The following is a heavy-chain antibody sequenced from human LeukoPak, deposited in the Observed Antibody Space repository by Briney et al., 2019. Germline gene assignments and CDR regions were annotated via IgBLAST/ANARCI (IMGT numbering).Heavy chain of an antibody. V-gene: IGHV1-69*13. CDR1: GGTFSSYA. Sequence: ASVKVSCKASGGTFSSYAISWVRQAPGQGLEWMGGIIPIFGTANYAQKFQGRVTITADESTSTAYMELSSLRSEDTAVYYCARGGPSWYYDSSGPTSLDYWGQGTLVTVSS. CDR2: IIPIFGTA. J-gene: IGHJ4*02. D-gene: IGHD3-22*01. CDR3: ARGGPSWYYDSSGPTSLDY.